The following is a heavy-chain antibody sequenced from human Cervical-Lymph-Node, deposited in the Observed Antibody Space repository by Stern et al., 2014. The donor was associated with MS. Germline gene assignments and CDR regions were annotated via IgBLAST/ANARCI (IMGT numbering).Heavy chain of an antibody. V-gene: IGHV1-2*06. J-gene: IGHJ4*02. CDR1: GYRFSTFY. Sequence: VQLEESGAEVKKPGASVKVSCKASGYRFSTFYLHWLRQAPEQGLQWIGRIDPSSGATNSSQTFQGRLTMTRDRSITTAYLELSGLRSDDTAVYYCARIYCSGDECYHSFDTWGQGTLVTVSS. CDR3: ARIYCSGDECYHSFDT. D-gene: IGHD3-16*02. CDR2: IDPSSGAT.